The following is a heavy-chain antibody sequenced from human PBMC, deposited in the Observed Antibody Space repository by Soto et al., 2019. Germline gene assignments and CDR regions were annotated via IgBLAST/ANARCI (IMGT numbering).Heavy chain of an antibody. CDR3: AMRASYYDSSGYFDY. CDR1: GFTFSSYG. Sequence: GSLRLSCAASGFTFSSYGMHWVRQAPGKGLEWVAVISYDGSNKYYADSVKGRFTISRDNSKNTLYLQMNSLRAEDTAVYYCAMRASYYDSSGYFDYWGQGTLVTVSS. D-gene: IGHD3-22*01. CDR2: ISYDGSNK. V-gene: IGHV3-30*19. J-gene: IGHJ4*02.